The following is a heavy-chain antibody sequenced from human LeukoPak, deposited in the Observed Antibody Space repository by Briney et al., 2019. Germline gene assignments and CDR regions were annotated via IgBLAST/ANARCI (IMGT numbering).Heavy chain of an antibody. Sequence: GGSLRLSCAASGFTFSSYAMSWVRQAPGKGLEWVSAISGSGGSTYYADSVKGRSTISRDNSKNTLYLQMNSLRAEDTAVYYCAKDDVTYYYDSSGCYHYWGQGTLVTVSS. CDR3: AKDDVTYYYDSSGCYHY. J-gene: IGHJ4*02. CDR2: ISGSGGST. CDR1: GFTFSSYA. D-gene: IGHD3-22*01. V-gene: IGHV3-23*01.